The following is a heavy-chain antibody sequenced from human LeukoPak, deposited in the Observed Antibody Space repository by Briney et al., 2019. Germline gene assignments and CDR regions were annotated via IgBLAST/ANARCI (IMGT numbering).Heavy chain of an antibody. V-gene: IGHV4-59*12. CDR1: GGSISTYY. CDR3: ARDRIVVVPAANNWFDP. CDR2: IYYSGST. J-gene: IGHJ5*02. Sequence: SETLSLTCSVSGGSISTYYWTWIRQPPGKGLEWIGYIYYSGSTNYNPSLKSRVTISVDTSKNQFSLKLSSVTAADTAVYYCARDRIVVVPAANNWFDPWGQGTLVTVSS. D-gene: IGHD2-2*01.